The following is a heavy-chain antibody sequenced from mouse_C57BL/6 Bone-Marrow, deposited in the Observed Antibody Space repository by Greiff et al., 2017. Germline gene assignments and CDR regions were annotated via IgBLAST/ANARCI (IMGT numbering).Heavy chain of an antibody. V-gene: IGHV1-4*01. CDR1: GYTFTSYT. CDR2: INPSSGYT. J-gene: IGHJ3*01. Sequence: VQLVESGAELARPGASVKMSCKASGYTFTSYTMHWVKQRPGQGLEWIGYINPSSGYTKYNQKFKDKATMTADKSSSTAYMQLSSLTSEDSAVYYCAGGGWLLPWLDYGGQGTLVTVSA. D-gene: IGHD2-3*01. CDR3: AGGGWLLPWLDY.